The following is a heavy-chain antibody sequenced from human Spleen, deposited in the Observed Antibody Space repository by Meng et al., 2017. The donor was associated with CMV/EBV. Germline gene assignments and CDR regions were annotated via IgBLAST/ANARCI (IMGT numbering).Heavy chain of an antibody. V-gene: IGHV4-4*07. CDR1: AGPTTSSS. D-gene: IGHD2-8*01. Sequence: VQAPASRPGPGTPSETLSLHCTVSAGPTTSSSWSWLRQPAGKGLEWIGRISTSGSTNYNHSLKSRVTMSVDTSKNQSSLKLSSCTAADTAVYYCAREGHTNGVKFDYWGQGNLVTV. CDR3: AREGHTNGVKFDY. J-gene: IGHJ4*02. CDR2: ISTSGST.